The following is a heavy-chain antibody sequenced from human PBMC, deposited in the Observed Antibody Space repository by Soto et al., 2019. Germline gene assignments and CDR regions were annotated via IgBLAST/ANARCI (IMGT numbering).Heavy chain of an antibody. D-gene: IGHD2-21*01. CDR1: GGSFLSYS. V-gene: IGHV1-69*02. Sequence: QVQLVQSGAELKKPGSSVKVSCEASGGSFLSYSFTWVRQAPGQGLEWMGRIIPIQGKANYALKFQDRVTNTADRSTRTAYMEMRSLRPEDTAVYYCAKSLLFVDHAYMDVWGKGTTVTVSS. J-gene: IGHJ6*03. CDR2: IIPIQGKA. CDR3: AKSLLFVDHAYMDV.